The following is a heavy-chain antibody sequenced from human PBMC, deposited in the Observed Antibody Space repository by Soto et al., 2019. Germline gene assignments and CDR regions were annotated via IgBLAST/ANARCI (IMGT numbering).Heavy chain of an antibody. J-gene: IGHJ4*02. CDR1: GGSFSGYY. D-gene: IGHD3-10*01. CDR3: ARREYYVWGSPDY. CDR2: INHSGST. Sequence: QVQLQQWGAGLLKPSETLSLTCAVYGGSFSGYYWSWIRQPPGKGLEWIGEINHSGSTNYNPSLKSRVTISVNTSKNQYSMKLSSVTAADTDVYYCARREYYVWGSPDYWGQGTLVTVSS. V-gene: IGHV4-34*01.